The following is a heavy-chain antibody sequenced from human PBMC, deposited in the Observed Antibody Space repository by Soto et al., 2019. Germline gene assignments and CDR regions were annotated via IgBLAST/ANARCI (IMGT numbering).Heavy chain of an antibody. CDR3: AKETVETTYSYYGLDV. D-gene: IGHD5-18*01. V-gene: IGHV3-30*18. Sequence: LVESGGGVVQPGRSLTLSCAASGFSFDSFNIHWVRQAPGKGLEWVTTVSFDSKNKYYVDSVEGRFTISRDNSKNVVYLQMDNLRHEDTAVYYCAKETVETTYSYYGLDVWGPGTTVTFAS. CDR2: VSFDSKNK. CDR1: GFSFDSFN. J-gene: IGHJ6*02.